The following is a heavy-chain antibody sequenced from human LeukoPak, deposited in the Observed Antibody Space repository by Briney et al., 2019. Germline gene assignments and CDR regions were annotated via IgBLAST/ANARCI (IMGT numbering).Heavy chain of an antibody. CDR2: IKQDGSEN. CDR3: AREGSSTSCYSCFDY. CDR1: GFTFSSYW. Sequence: GGSLRLSCAASGFTFSSYWMSWVRQAPGKGLEWVANIKQDGSENYYVDSVKGRFTISRDNAKNSLYLQMNSLRAEDTAVYYCAREGSSTSCYSCFDYWGQGTLVTVSS. D-gene: IGHD2-2*01. J-gene: IGHJ4*02. V-gene: IGHV3-7*01.